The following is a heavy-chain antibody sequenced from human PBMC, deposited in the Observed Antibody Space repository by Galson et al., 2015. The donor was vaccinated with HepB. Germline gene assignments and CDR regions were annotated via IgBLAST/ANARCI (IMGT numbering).Heavy chain of an antibody. CDR2: IWKDGTNQ. Sequence: SLRLSCAASVFIFSDYGMHWVRQAPGKGLEWVALIWKDGTNQYYSDSVKGRFTISRDNSKKTLYLQMNSLRAEDTAVYYCAREDKNVAVAALDSWGQGTMVIVSS. CDR1: VFIFSDYG. D-gene: IGHD6-19*01. CDR3: AREDKNVAVAALDS. V-gene: IGHV3-33*08. J-gene: IGHJ4*02.